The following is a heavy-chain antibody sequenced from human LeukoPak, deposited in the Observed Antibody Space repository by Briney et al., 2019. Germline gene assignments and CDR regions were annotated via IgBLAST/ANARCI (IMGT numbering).Heavy chain of an antibody. D-gene: IGHD5-18*01. J-gene: IGHJ4*02. V-gene: IGHV3-23*01. CDR3: AKDHHPPRTGYMYGDFDY. CDR1: GFTFSSYA. CDR2: ISDNVDTT. Sequence: GGSLRLSCAASGFTFSSYAMSWVRQAPGKGLEWVSGISDNVDTTYYADSVKGRFTISRDNSKNTLYLQMNSLRAEDTALYYCAKDHHPPRTGYMYGDFDYWGQGTLVTVSS.